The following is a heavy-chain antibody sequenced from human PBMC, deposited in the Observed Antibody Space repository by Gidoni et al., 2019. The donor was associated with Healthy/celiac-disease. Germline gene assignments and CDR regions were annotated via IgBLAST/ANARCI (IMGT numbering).Heavy chain of an antibody. CDR1: GFTFSSYW. Sequence: EVQLVESGGGLVQPGGSLRLSCAASGFTFSSYWMSWVRQAPGKGLEWVANIKQDGSEKYYVGSVKGRFTISRDNAKNSLYLQMNSLRAEDTAVYYCARDLGYCSSTSCFYGMDVWGQGTTVTVSS. J-gene: IGHJ6*02. D-gene: IGHD2-2*01. CDR2: IKQDGSEK. CDR3: ARDLGYCSSTSCFYGMDV. V-gene: IGHV3-7*01.